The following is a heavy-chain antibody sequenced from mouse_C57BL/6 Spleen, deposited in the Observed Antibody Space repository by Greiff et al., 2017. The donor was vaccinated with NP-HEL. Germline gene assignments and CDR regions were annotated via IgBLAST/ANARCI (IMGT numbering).Heavy chain of an antibody. CDR2: ISSGSSTI. Sequence: EVKLMESGGGLVKPGGSLKLSCAASGFTFSDYGMHWVRQAPEKGLEWVAYISSGSSTIYYADTVKGRFTISRDNAKNTLFLQMTSLRSEDTARYYCARKDWDGDYYAMDYWGQGSSVTVSS. CDR3: ARKDWDGDYYAMDY. D-gene: IGHD4-1*01. V-gene: IGHV5-17*01. CDR1: GFTFSDYG. J-gene: IGHJ4*01.